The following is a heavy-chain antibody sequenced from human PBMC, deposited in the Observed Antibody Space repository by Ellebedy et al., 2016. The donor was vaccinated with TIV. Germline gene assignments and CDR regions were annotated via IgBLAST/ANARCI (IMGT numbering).Heavy chain of an antibody. CDR2: IGPSAGET. D-gene: IGHD6-6*01. CDR3: VRAIGTSSSY. Sequence: GGSLRLXXAASGLTFSTYAMSWVRQAPGKGLEWVSVIGPSAGETYFADSVKGRFTISRDNSKNMVYLQMNSLRAEDTAVYYCVRAIGTSSSYWGQGTLVTVSS. J-gene: IGHJ4*02. CDR1: GLTFSTYA. V-gene: IGHV3-23*01.